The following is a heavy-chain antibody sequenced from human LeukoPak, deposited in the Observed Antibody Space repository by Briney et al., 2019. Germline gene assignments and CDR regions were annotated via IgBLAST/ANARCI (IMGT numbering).Heavy chain of an antibody. Sequence: GGSLRLSCVASGFTFSNYYMSWVRQAPGQGLEWVSSISSTAATTYYADSVRGRFTISRYNAMNTLYLQLSSLRVEDTAVYYCARRTLFGVIKPPDYWGQGTLVTVSS. V-gene: IGHV3-23*01. CDR2: ISSTAATT. CDR3: ARRTLFGVIKPPDY. CDR1: GFTFSNYY. D-gene: IGHD3-3*01. J-gene: IGHJ4*02.